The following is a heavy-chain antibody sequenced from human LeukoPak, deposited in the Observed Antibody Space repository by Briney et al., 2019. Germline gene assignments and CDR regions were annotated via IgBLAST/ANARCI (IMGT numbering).Heavy chain of an antibody. D-gene: IGHD4-17*01. Sequence: GGSLRLSCAASEFTFSSYSMNWVRQAPGMGLEWVSYISSGSGTKNYADSVKGRFTISRDNAKNSLYLQMNSLRAEDTAVYYCARDPSRGGVTNFDYWGQGTLVTVSS. J-gene: IGHJ4*02. CDR1: EFTFSSYS. CDR2: ISSGSGTK. V-gene: IGHV3-48*04. CDR3: ARDPSRGGVTNFDY.